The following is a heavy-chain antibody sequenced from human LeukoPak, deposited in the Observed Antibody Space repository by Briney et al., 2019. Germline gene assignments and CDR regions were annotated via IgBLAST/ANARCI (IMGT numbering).Heavy chain of an antibody. CDR2: IKQDGSEK. J-gene: IGHJ4*02. CDR1: GFTFSGYW. V-gene: IGHV3-7*01. D-gene: IGHD3-22*01. CDR3: ARGDWDSSGHFDY. Sequence: GGSLRLSCAASGFTFSGYWMSWGRQTPGKGLEWLANIKQDGSEKFYLDSVKGRFTISRDNAKNSVYLQMNSLRAEDTALYYCARGDWDSSGHFDYWGQGTRVTVSS.